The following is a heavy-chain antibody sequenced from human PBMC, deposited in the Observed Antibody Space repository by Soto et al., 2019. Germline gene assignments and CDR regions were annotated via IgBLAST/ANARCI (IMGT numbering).Heavy chain of an antibody. CDR3: VTYDSVNGNCDFDP. D-gene: IGHD3-3*01. CDR1: GGSFTDFY. Sequence: ETLSLTCAVYGGSFTDFYYSWIRQPPGKGLEWIGEIDRSGRTKYIPSLESRVTMSIDTSRNQFSLRLNSVTAADTPMYYCVTYDSVNGNCDFDPWRQGTLVTVSS. CDR2: IDRSGRT. J-gene: IGHJ5*02. V-gene: IGHV4-34*01.